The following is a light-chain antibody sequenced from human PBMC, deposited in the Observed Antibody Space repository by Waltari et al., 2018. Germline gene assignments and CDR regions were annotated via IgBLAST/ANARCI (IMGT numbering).Light chain of an antibody. CDR2: GAS. J-gene: IGKJ2*01. CDR3: QQYGSSQGYT. V-gene: IGKV3-20*01. Sequence: EIVLTQSPGTLSLSPGERATVSRRASQSVSSKYLAWYQQKVGQAPRLVIYGASSSATGIPDRFSGSGSGTDFTLTINRLEPEDFAVYYCQQYGSSQGYTFGQGTKLEI. CDR1: QSVSSKY.